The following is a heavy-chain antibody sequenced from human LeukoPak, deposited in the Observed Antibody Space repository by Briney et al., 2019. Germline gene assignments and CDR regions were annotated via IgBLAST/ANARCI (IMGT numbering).Heavy chain of an antibody. D-gene: IGHD3-16*01. V-gene: IGHV4-39*01. CDR2: IYYSGST. Sequence: TSSETLSLTCTVSGGSISSSSYYWGWIRQPPGKGLEWIGSIYYSGSTYYNPSLKSRVTISVDTSKNQFSLKLSSVTAADTAVYYCARQGGAFDYWGQGTLGTVSS. CDR3: ARQGGAFDY. CDR1: GGSISSSSYY. J-gene: IGHJ4*02.